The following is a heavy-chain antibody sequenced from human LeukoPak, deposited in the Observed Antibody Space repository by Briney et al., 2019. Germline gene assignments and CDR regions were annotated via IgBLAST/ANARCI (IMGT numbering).Heavy chain of an antibody. D-gene: IGHD5-18*01. J-gene: IGHJ5*01. CDR1: GYTLTELS. CDR2: FDPEDGET. CDR3: ARDPTDTSIIWRNWFDS. Sequence: GASVKVSCKVSGYTLTELSIHWVRQAPGKGLEWMGGFDPEDGETIYAKKFQGRVTMTEDTSTDIAYMELSSLRSEDTAVYYCARDPTDTSIIWRNWFDSWGQGTLVTVSS. V-gene: IGHV1-24*01.